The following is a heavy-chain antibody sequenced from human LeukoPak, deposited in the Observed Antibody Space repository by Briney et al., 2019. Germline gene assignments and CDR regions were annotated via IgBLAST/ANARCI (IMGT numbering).Heavy chain of an antibody. CDR2: TSSSDAGT. Sequence: PGGSLRLSCAASGFTLSSYAMSWVRQAPGKGLEWVSATSSSDAGTYYAESVRGRFTISRDNSKNTLFLQMNSLRAEDAAVYYCARSSIIAAAGPYYFDYWGQGTLVTVSS. CDR1: GFTLSSYA. D-gene: IGHD6-13*01. CDR3: ARSSIIAAAGPYYFDY. V-gene: IGHV3-23*01. J-gene: IGHJ4*02.